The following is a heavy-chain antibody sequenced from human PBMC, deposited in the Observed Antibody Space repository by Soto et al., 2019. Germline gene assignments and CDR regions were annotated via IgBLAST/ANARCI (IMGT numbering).Heavy chain of an antibody. D-gene: IGHD3-10*01. V-gene: IGHV4-39*01. J-gene: IGHJ4*02. CDR3: ARHRITMVRGVRPYYFDY. CDR1: GGSISSSSYY. Sequence: QLQLQESGPGLVKPSETLSLTCTVSGGSISSSSYYWGWIRQPPGKGLEWIGSIYYSGSTYYNPSLKSQVTISVDTSKNQFSLKLSSVTAADTAVYYCARHRITMVRGVRPYYFDYWGQGTLVTVSS. CDR2: IYYSGST.